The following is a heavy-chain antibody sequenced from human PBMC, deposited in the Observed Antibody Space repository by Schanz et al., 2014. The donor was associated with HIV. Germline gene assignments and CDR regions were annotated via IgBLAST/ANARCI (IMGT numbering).Heavy chain of an antibody. D-gene: IGHD5-18*01. J-gene: IGHJ4*02. CDR1: GFTFSNYA. V-gene: IGHV3-23*01. Sequence: EVQLLESGGGLVQPGGSLRLSCAASGFTFSNYAMSWVRQAPGKGLEWVSSISESGGRTYYADSVNGRFTISRDNSKNTLYLQMTTLRTEDTAVYYCAKASGNSYGTGYFDYWGQGTLVTVSS. CDR3: AKASGNSYGTGYFDY. CDR2: ISESGGRT.